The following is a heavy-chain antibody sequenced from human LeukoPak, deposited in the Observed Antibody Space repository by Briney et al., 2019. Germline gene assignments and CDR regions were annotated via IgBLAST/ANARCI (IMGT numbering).Heavy chain of an antibody. CDR2: IFYSGST. CDR3: ARDTSDAFDI. CDR1: GGSISSSSYY. Sequence: PSETLSLTCTVSGGSISSSSYYWGWIRQPPGKGLEWIGYIFYSGSTNYNPSLKSRVTISVDTSKNQFSLKLISVTAADTAVYYCARDTSDAFDIWGQGTMVTVSS. V-gene: IGHV4-61*05. J-gene: IGHJ3*02. D-gene: IGHD2-2*02.